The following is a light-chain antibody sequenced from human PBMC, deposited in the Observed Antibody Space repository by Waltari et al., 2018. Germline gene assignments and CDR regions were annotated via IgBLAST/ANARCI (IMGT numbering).Light chain of an antibody. CDR2: KSS. CDR1: QSVKNN. CDR3: QEYDTLPVT. J-gene: IGKJ4*01. V-gene: IGKV1-5*03. Sequence: DIQMTQSPSTLSASVGDRVTITCRASQSVKNNLAWYQQKPGKAPKVMIHKSSRLESGFPSRFSGSGYGTEFTLTISSLQPDDFATYYCQEYDTLPVTFGGGTKVEIK.